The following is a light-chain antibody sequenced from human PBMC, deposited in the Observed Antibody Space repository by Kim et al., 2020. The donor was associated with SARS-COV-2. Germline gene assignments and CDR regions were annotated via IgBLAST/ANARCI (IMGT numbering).Light chain of an antibody. J-gene: IGLJ1*01. CDR1: SSDVGGYNY. V-gene: IGLV2-11*01. Sequence: GQSVPISCTGTSSDVGGYNYVSWYQQYPGKAPKVLIYDVSHRPSGVPDRFSGSKSGNTASLTISGLQAEDEADYYCCSYAGGYTYVFGTGTKVTVL. CDR3: CSYAGGYTYV. CDR2: DVS.